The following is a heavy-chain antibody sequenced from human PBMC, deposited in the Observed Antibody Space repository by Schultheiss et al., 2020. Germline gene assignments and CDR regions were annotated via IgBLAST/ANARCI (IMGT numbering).Heavy chain of an antibody. D-gene: IGHD6-19*01. CDR2: IYSGGST. CDR3: AKDFKTRGSGWDHSYYYYFGMHV. V-gene: IGHV3-53*05. CDR1: GFTVSSNY. J-gene: IGHJ6*02. Sequence: GGSLRLSCAASGFTVSSNYMRWVRQAPGKGLEWVSVIYSGGSTYYADSVKGRFTISRDNSKNTLYLQMNSLRAEDTAVYYCAKDFKTRGSGWDHSYYYYFGMHVWGQGTTVTVSS.